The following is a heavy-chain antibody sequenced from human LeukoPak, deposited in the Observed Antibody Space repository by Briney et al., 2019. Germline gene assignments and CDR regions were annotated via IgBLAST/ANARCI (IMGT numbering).Heavy chain of an antibody. Sequence: PGGSLRLSCAASGFTFSNYWMSWVRQAPGKGLEWVANIKDGESYYVDSVKGRFTISRDDAKNSLYLQMNSLRAEDTAVYYCARSGGSNYHWALDIWGQGTMVTVSS. CDR3: ARSGGSNYHWALDI. V-gene: IGHV3-7*01. CDR1: GFTFSNYW. CDR2: IKDGES. D-gene: IGHD1-26*01. J-gene: IGHJ3*02.